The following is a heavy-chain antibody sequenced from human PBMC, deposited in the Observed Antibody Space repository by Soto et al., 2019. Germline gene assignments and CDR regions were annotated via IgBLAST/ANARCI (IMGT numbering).Heavy chain of an antibody. D-gene: IGHD4-17*01. CDR1: GYTFTSYG. CDR2: ISGYNGKT. V-gene: IGHV1-18*01. Sequence: ASVKVSCKASGYTFTSYGISWVRQAPGQGLEWMGWISGYNGKTNYAQKVQDRVTMTTDTSTSTVYLELRSLRFDDTAVYYCTRDLDYGGNSETFDIWGQGTMVTVSS. J-gene: IGHJ3*02. CDR3: TRDLDYGGNSETFDI.